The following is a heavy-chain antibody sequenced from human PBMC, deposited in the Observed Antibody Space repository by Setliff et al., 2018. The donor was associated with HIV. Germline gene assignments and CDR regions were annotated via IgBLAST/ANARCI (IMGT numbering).Heavy chain of an antibody. Sequence: SETLSLTCTVSGDSMSSYFWSWIRQPAGKGLEWIGRIYPSGRINYNPSLKSRVTLSVESAKNFFSLKLTSVTAADTAVYYCASEKKAWSVSDSFYEYWGQGVPVTVSS. CDR2: IYPSGRI. D-gene: IGHD3-3*01. J-gene: IGHJ4*02. V-gene: IGHV4-4*07. CDR3: ASEKKAWSVSDSFYEY. CDR1: GDSMSSYF.